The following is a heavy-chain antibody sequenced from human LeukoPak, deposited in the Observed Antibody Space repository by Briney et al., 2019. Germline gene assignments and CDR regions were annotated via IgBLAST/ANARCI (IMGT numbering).Heavy chain of an antibody. CDR3: ARGLRGGIFGVVIPYFDY. Sequence: ASVKVSCKASGYTFTSYYMHWVRQAPGQGLEWMGIINPSGGSTSYAQKFQGRVTMTRDTSTSTVYMELSSLRSEDTAVYYCARGLRGGIFGVVIPYFDYWGQGTRVTVSS. CDR1: GYTFTSYY. V-gene: IGHV1-46*01. CDR2: INPSGGST. J-gene: IGHJ4*02. D-gene: IGHD3-3*01.